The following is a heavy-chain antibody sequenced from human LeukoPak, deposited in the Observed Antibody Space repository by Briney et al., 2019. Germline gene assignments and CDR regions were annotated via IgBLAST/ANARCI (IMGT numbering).Heavy chain of an antibody. J-gene: IGHJ3*02. CDR1: GGSISSYY. V-gene: IGHV4-59*01. CDR2: IYYSGST. D-gene: IGHD5-18*01. CDR3: ARRGIYSYGYPGAFDI. Sequence: SETLSLTCTVSGGSISSYYWSWIRQPPGKGLEWIGYIYYSGSTNYNHSLKSRVTISVDTSKNQFSLKLSSVTAADTAVYYCARRGIYSYGYPGAFDIWGQGTMVTVSS.